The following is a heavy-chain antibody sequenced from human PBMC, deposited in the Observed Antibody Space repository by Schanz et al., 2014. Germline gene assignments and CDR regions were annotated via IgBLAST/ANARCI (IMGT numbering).Heavy chain of an antibody. Sequence: QVPLVQSGAEVKEPGSSVTVSCKPSGGTFVTFFFTWVRQAPGQGPQWMGRISPLLGVANYAQEFQGRLTIPADTSTSTAYMELSSLRSEDTAVYYCATCSGGTCHAKPVLDNWGQGTLVTVSS. CDR2: ISPLLGVA. J-gene: IGHJ4*02. CDR3: ATCSGGTCHAKPVLDN. D-gene: IGHD2-15*01. V-gene: IGHV1-69*04. CDR1: GGTFVTFF.